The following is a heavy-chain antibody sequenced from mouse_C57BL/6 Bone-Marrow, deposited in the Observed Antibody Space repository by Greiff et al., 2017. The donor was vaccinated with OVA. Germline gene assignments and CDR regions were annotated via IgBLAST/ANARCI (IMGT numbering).Heavy chain of an antibody. CDR2: IYPSDSET. V-gene: IGHV1-61*01. Sequence: VQLQQPGAELVRPGSSVKLSCKASGYTFTSYWMDWVKQRPGQGLEWIGNIYPSDSETHYNQKFKDKATLTVDKSSSTAYMQLSSLTSDDSAVYYCARSGKLLLWYFDVWGTGTTVTVSS. CDR3: ARSGKLLLWYFDV. D-gene: IGHD2-1*01. CDR1: GYTFTSYW. J-gene: IGHJ1*03.